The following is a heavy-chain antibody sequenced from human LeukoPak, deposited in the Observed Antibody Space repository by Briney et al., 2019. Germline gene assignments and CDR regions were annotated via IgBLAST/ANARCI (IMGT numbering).Heavy chain of an antibody. D-gene: IGHD1-26*01. CDR2: TSSNGGST. CDR3: VRVSGSYGY. J-gene: IGHJ4*02. CDR1: GVTFSSYA. V-gene: IGHV3-64*01. Sequence: PGGSLRLSCAACGVTFSSYAMHWVRQAPGKGLEYVSATSSNGGSTFYANSVKGRFTISRDTSKNTLYLLMGSLRADDMAVYYCVRVSGSYGYWGQGTLVTVSS.